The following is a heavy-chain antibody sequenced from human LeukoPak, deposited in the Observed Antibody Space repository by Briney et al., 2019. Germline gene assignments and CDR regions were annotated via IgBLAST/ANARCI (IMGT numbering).Heavy chain of an antibody. D-gene: IGHD5-12*01. Sequence: GGSLRLSCAASQFTFSKYDMSWVRQAPGRGLEWVSVVNSGGSSTSYADSVKGRFTISRDNSENTVYLQMNSLRAEDTAVYYCAKRGSGRYFDYWGQGTLVTVSS. V-gene: IGHV3-23*03. CDR2: VNSGGSST. CDR1: QFTFSKYD. CDR3: AKRGSGRYFDY. J-gene: IGHJ4*02.